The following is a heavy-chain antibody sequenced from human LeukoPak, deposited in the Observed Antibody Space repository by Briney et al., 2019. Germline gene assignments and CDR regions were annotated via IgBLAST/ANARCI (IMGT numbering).Heavy chain of an antibody. Sequence: ASVKVSCKASGYTFTGYYMHWVRQAPGQGLEWMGWINPNSGGTNYAQKFQGRVTMTRDTSISTAYMELSRLRSDDTAVYYCANLGYCSSTSRHYHYYYMDVWGKGTTVTVSS. J-gene: IGHJ6*03. CDR1: GYTFTGYY. CDR3: ANLGYCSSTSRHYHYYYMDV. V-gene: IGHV1-2*02. D-gene: IGHD2-2*01. CDR2: INPNSGGT.